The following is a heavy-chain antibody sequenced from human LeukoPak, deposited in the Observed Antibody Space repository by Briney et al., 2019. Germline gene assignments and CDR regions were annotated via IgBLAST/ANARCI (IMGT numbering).Heavy chain of an antibody. CDR3: AKRPSDYGDYVTYFDY. CDR2: ISDDGRNK. V-gene: IGHV3-30*18. J-gene: IGHJ4*02. D-gene: IGHD4-17*01. Sequence: GGSLRLSCAASGFSFISYGMHWVRQAPGKGLEWVGVISDDGRNKKYADSVKGRFTISRDNSKDTLYLQMNSPRDEDTAVYYCAKRPSDYGDYVTYFDYWGQGTLVTVSS. CDR1: GFSFISYG.